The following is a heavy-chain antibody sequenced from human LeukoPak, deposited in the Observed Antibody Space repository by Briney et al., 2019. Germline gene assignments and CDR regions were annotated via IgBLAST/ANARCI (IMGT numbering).Heavy chain of an antibody. CDR2: ISSSSSYI. CDR1: GFTFSSYS. Sequence: PGGSLRLSCAASGFTFSSYSMNWVRRAPGKGLEWVSSISSSSSYIYYADSVKGRFTISRDNAKNSLYLQMNSLRAEDTAVYYCARDQIPGGDWLPRLYGMDVWGQGTTVTVSS. CDR3: ARDQIPGGDWLPRLYGMDV. V-gene: IGHV3-21*01. J-gene: IGHJ6*02. D-gene: IGHD3-9*01.